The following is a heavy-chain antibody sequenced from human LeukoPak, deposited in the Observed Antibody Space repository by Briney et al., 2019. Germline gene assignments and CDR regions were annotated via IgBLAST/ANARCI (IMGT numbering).Heavy chain of an antibody. CDR2: ISPIFGTA. CDR3: ARGPYYDILTGLDY. D-gene: IGHD3-9*01. Sequence: SVKVSCKASGGTFSSYAISWARQAPGQGLEWMGGISPIFGTANYAQKFQGRVTITADESTSTAYMELSSLRSEDTAVYYCARGPYYDILTGLDYWGRGTLVTVSS. CDR1: GGTFSSYA. J-gene: IGHJ4*02. V-gene: IGHV1-69*01.